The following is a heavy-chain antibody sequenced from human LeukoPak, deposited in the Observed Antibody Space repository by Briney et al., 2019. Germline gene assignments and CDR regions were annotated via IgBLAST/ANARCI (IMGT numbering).Heavy chain of an antibody. J-gene: IGHJ4*02. CDR1: GFTFSSYA. Sequence: GSLSLSCAASGFTFSSYAMSWVRQAPGKGLEWVSAISGSGGSTYYADSVKGRFTISRDNSKNTLYLQMNSLRAEDTAVYYCAKCSSYYDFWSGYYQPIDYWGQGTLVTVSS. D-gene: IGHD3-3*01. CDR3: AKCSSYYDFWSGYYQPIDY. CDR2: ISGSGGST. V-gene: IGHV3-23*01.